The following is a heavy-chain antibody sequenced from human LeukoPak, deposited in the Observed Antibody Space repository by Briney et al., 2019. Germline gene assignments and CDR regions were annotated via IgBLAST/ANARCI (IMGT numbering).Heavy chain of an antibody. CDR3: ARGSYRNANHWFDP. V-gene: IGHV4-59*01. CDR1: GGSISSYY. J-gene: IGHJ5*02. D-gene: IGHD1-26*01. Sequence: SETLSLTCTVSGGSISSYYWSWIRQPPGKGLEWIGYIYYSGSTNYNPSLKSRVTISVDTSKNQFSLKLSSVTVADTAVYYCARGSYRNANHWFDPWGQGTLVTVSS. CDR2: IYYSGST.